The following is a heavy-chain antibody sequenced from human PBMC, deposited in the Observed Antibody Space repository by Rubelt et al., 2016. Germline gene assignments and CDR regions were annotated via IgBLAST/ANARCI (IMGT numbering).Heavy chain of an antibody. Sequence: QLPLQESGPGLVKPSETLSLTCTVSGGSISSYYWSWLRQPPGKGLEWIGYIYYTGATTYNPSLTSRVTISLDTSKNQSSLNLTAVTAADRAVYYGARGGFHGGRAVDFQRWGQGILVTVSS. CDR3: ARGGFHGGRAVDFQR. CDR1: GGSISSYY. J-gene: IGHJ1*01. D-gene: IGHD3-16*01. V-gene: IGHV4-59*01. CDR2: IYYTGAT.